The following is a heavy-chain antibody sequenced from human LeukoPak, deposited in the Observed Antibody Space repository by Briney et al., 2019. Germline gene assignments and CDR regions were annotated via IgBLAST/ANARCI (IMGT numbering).Heavy chain of an antibody. CDR2: IRYDGSNK. CDR1: GFNVSDTH. Sequence: GGSLRLSCAASGFNVSDTHMNWVRQAPGKGLEWVAFIRYDGSNKYYADSVKGRFTISRDNSKNTLYLQMNSLRAEDTAVYYCATLVVVPAARDAFDIWGQGTMVTVSS. CDR3: ATLVVVPAARDAFDI. V-gene: IGHV3-30*02. J-gene: IGHJ3*02. D-gene: IGHD2-2*01.